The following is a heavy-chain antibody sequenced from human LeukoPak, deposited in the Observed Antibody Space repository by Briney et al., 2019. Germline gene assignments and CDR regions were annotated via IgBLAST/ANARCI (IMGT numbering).Heavy chain of an antibody. CDR1: GYTFTTYY. D-gene: IGHD1-26*01. Sequence: ASVRVSCKASGYTFTTYYMHWVRQAPGQGLEWMGKINPSGGSTGYAQKFQGRVTMTRDTSTSTVYMELSSLRSEDTAVYYCATSETVGTTTGRRVLDYWGQGTLVTVSS. CDR3: ATSETVGTTTGRRVLDY. CDR2: INPSGGST. V-gene: IGHV1-46*01. J-gene: IGHJ4*02.